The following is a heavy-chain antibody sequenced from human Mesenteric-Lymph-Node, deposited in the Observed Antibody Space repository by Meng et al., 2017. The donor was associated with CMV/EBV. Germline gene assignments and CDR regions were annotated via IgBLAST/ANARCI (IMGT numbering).Heavy chain of an antibody. CDR3: ARGFADYGYYFDY. CDR2: IYYSGGT. Sequence: GSLRLSCTVSSGSIGTYYWNWIRQPPGKGLEWIGYIYYSGGTDYNPSLKSRVSISVDTYKSQFSLKLRSVTAADTAMYYCARGFADYGYYFDYWGQGTLVTVSS. V-gene: IGHV4-59*01. CDR1: SGSIGTYY. D-gene: IGHD4-17*01. J-gene: IGHJ4*02.